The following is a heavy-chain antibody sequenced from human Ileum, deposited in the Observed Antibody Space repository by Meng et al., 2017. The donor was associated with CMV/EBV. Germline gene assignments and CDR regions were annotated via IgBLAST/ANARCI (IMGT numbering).Heavy chain of an antibody. V-gene: IGHV4-30-4*06. J-gene: IGHJ4*02. CDR1: SGIFY. CDR2: IFAARET. Sequence: SGIFYWGWVRQEPGKCLGWIDYIFAARETYYNPSREDRLAISVNTFKNQFSLKTASVTAADTAVYYCARLRDEMSCGGDTCYYFDYWGRGTLVTSPQ. D-gene: IGHD2-21*02. CDR3: ARLRDEMSCGGDTCYYFDY.